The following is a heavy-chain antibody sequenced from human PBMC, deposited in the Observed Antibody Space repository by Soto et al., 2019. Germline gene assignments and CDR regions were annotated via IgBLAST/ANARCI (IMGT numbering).Heavy chain of an antibody. CDR3: ANAIVVVPAAMDLDYFDY. CDR1: GFTFSSYA. D-gene: IGHD2-2*01. J-gene: IGHJ4*02. CDR2: ISGSGGST. V-gene: IGHV3-23*01. Sequence: SLRLSCAASGFTFSSYAMSWVRQAPGKGLEWVSAISGSGGSTYYADSVKGRFTISRDNSKNTPYLQMNSLRAEDTAVYYCANAIVVVPAAMDLDYFDYWGQGTLVTVSS.